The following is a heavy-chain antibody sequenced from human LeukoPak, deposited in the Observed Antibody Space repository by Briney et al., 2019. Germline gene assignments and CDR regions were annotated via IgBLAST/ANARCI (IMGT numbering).Heavy chain of an antibody. J-gene: IGHJ4*02. CDR3: ARGPLTYYDFWSGYYYFDY. CDR2: INHSGST. CDR1: GGSFSGYY. V-gene: IGHV4-34*01. Sequence: SETLCLTCAVYGGSFSGYYWSWIRQPPGKGLEWIGEINHSGSTNYNPSLKSRVTISVDTSKNQFSLKLSSVTAADTAVYYCARGPLTYYDFWSGYYYFDYWGQGTLVTVSS. D-gene: IGHD3-3*01.